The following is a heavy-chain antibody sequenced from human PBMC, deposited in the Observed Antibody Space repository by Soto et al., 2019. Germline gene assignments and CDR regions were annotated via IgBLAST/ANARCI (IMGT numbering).Heavy chain of an antibody. CDR2: ISSTITYI. V-gene: IGHV3-21*01. D-gene: IGHD6-19*01. J-gene: IGHJ4*01. CDR1: GFTFSTYN. Sequence: GGSLRLSCAASGFTFSTYNMNWVRQAPGKGLEWVSSISSTITYIYYADSVKGRFTVSRDDAKNSLYLQMNSLRAGDTAVYYCARESSSGWYFDYWGHGTLVTVSS. CDR3: ARESSSGWYFDY.